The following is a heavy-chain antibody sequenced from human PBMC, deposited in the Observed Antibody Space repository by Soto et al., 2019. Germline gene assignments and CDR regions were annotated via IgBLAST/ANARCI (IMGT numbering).Heavy chain of an antibody. CDR2: IFSNDEK. D-gene: IGHD4-17*01. V-gene: IGHV2-26*01. CDR1: GFSLSNARMG. Sequence: QVTLKESGPVLVKPTETLTLTCTVSGFSLSNARMGVSWIRQPPGKALEWLAHIFSNDEKSYSTSLKSRLTLSKDTSKSQVVLTMTNMDPVDTATYYCARYGLYYYYGMDVWGQGTTVTVSS. J-gene: IGHJ6*02. CDR3: ARYGLYYYYGMDV.